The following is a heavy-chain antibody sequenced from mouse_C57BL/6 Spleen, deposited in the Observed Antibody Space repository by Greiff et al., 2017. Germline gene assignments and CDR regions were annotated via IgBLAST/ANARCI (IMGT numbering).Heavy chain of an antibody. V-gene: IGHV1-26*01. CDR2: INPNNGGT. CDR3: ASLRDGYYAYYAMDY. D-gene: IGHD2-3*01. Sequence: VQLQQSGPELVKPGASVKISCKASGYTFTDYYMNWVKQSHGKSLEWIGDINPNNGGTSYNQKFKGKATLTVDKSSSTAYMELRSLTSEDSAVXYCASLRDGYYAYYAMDYWGQGTSVTVSS. CDR1: GYTFTDYY. J-gene: IGHJ4*01.